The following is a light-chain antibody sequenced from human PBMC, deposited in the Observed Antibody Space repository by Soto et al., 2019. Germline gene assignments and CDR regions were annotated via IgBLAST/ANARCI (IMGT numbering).Light chain of an antibody. J-gene: IGKJ5*01. CDR3: DQRSNWPPDT. Sequence: EIVLTQSPDTLSLSPGEGASLSCRASQSVHTFLAWYQQKPGQAPRLLIYGASTRANGVPARFSGSGSGTDFTLTISSLEPEDFAVYYGDQRSNWPPDTFGQGTRLEIK. V-gene: IGKV3-11*01. CDR1: QSVHTF. CDR2: GAS.